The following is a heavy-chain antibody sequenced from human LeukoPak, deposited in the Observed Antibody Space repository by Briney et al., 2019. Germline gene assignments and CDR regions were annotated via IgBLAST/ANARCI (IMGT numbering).Heavy chain of an antibody. D-gene: IGHD4-17*01. CDR2: LSGSGGST. Sequence: GGSLRLSCAASGFTFSNYATSWVRQAPGKGLEWVSALSGSGGSTYYADSVKGRFTISRDNAKNSLYLQMNSLRAEDTAVYYCARAGTTVTTNWFDPWGQGTLVTVSS. V-gene: IGHV3-23*01. CDR1: GFTFSNYA. CDR3: ARAGTTVTTNWFDP. J-gene: IGHJ5*02.